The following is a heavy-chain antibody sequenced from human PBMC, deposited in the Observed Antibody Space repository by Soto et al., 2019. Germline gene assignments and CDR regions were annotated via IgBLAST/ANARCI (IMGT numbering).Heavy chain of an antibody. CDR2: ISWDSGTI. V-gene: IGHV3-9*01. CDR1: GFTFGDHA. D-gene: IGHD3-3*01. J-gene: IGHJ6*02. Sequence: EVQLVESGGDLVQPGGSLRLSCAASGFTFGDHAMHWGRQVPGRGLEWVSGISWDSGTIDYGDSVKGRFTISRDNAKNSLYLQMNSLRPEDTAFYFCAKDYGGAWSAPIGGSYAYYGMDVWDQGTTVTVSS. CDR3: AKDYGGAWSAPIGGSYAYYGMDV.